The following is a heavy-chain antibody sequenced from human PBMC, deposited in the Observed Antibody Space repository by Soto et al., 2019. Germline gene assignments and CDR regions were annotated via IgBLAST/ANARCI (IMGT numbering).Heavy chain of an antibody. V-gene: IGHV3-23*01. J-gene: IGHJ6*02. Sequence: PGGSLRLSCAASGFTFSSYAMSWVRQAPGKGLQLVSALSGSGGSKCYADSVKGRFTISSDNSKNTLYPQMTTLRAEDTAVYYCAKVLGQRYYYYGMDVWGQGTTVTVSS. CDR3: AKVLGQRYYYYGMDV. D-gene: IGHD1-26*01. CDR1: GFTFSSYA. CDR2: LSGSGGSK.